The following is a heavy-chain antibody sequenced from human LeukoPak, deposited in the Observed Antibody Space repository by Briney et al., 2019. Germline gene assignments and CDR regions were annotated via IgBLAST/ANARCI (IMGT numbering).Heavy chain of an antibody. Sequence: GGSLRLSCAASGFTFSSYEMNWVRQAPGKGLEWVSCISSSGSTIYYADSVKGRFTISRDNAKNSLYLQMNSLRAEDTAVYYCARGPAASGYYDSRGRYGHFDYWGQGTLVTVSS. V-gene: IGHV3-48*03. CDR1: GFTFSSYE. CDR2: ISSSGSTI. D-gene: IGHD3-22*01. J-gene: IGHJ4*02. CDR3: ARGPAASGYYDSRGRYGHFDY.